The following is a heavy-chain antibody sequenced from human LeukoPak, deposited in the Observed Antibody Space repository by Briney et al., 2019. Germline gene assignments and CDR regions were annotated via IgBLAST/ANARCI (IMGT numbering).Heavy chain of an antibody. CDR2: IDHSGST. J-gene: IGHJ4*02. V-gene: IGHV4-38-2*02. CDR3: ARDYYDYVWGSYT. Sequence: PSETLSLTCTVSGYSISSGYYWGWIRQPPGKGLEWIGSIDHSGSTHYNPSLKSRVTISVDTSKNQFSLKLSSVTAADTAVYYCARDYYDYVWGSYTWGQGTLVTVSS. CDR1: GYSISSGYY. D-gene: IGHD3-16*01.